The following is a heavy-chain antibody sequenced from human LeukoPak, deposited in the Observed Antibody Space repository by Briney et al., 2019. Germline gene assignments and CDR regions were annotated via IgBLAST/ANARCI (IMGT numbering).Heavy chain of an antibody. V-gene: IGHV3-23*01. CDR1: GFTSTNYA. CDR2: LIGSSGST. J-gene: IGHJ4*02. CDR3: AKGAYDYIEIGYFDS. Sequence: GGSLRLSCAASGFTSTNYAMNWVRQAPGKGLEWVSVLIGSSGSTDYADSVKGRFTISRDNSKNTLFLQMNSLRAEDTAIYYCAKGAYDYIEIGYFDSWAREPWSPSPQ. D-gene: IGHD5-12*01.